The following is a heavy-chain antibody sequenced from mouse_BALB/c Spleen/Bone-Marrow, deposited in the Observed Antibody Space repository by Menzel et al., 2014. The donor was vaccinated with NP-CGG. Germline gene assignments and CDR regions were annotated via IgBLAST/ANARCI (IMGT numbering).Heavy chain of an antibody. Sequence: VHLVESGPGLVAPSQSLSITCTVSGFSLTSYGVHWVRQPPGKGLEWLGVIWAGGNTNYNSALMSRLSISKDNSKSQVFLKMNSLQTDDTAMYYCARDYYGSLYAMDYWGQGTSVTVSS. V-gene: IGHV2-9*02. CDR1: GFSLTSYG. CDR2: IWAGGNT. CDR3: ARDYYGSLYAMDY. D-gene: IGHD1-1*01. J-gene: IGHJ4*01.